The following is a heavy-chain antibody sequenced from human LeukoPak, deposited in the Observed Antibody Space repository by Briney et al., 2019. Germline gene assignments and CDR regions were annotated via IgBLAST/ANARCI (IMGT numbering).Heavy chain of an antibody. J-gene: IGHJ4*02. Sequence: HPGGSLRLSCAASGFTFSSYGMHWVRQAPGKGLEWVAVIWYDGSNKYYADSVKGRFTISRDNSKNTLYLQMNSLRAEDTAVYYCARDIFAKETKFSSGWYKPSGFGYWGQGTLVTVSS. CDR1: GFTFSSYG. D-gene: IGHD6-19*01. V-gene: IGHV3-33*08. CDR2: IWYDGSNK. CDR3: ARDIFAKETKFSSGWYKPSGFGY.